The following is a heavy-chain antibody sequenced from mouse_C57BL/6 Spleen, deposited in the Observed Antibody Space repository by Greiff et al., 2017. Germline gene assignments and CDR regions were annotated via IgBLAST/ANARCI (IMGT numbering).Heavy chain of an antibody. CDR3: ARGGSYGSSYGYFDV. Sequence: QVQLQQPGAELVKPGASVKLSCKASGYTFTSYWMQWVKQRPGQGLEWIGEIDPSDSYTNYNQKFKGKATLTVDTSSSTAYMQLSSLTSEDSAVYYCARGGSYGSSYGYFDVWGTGTTVTVSS. J-gene: IGHJ1*03. D-gene: IGHD1-1*01. V-gene: IGHV1-50*01. CDR1: GYTFTSYW. CDR2: IDPSDSYT.